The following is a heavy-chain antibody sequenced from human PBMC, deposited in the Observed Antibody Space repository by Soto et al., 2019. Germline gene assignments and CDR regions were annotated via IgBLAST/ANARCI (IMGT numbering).Heavy chain of an antibody. Sequence: QVQLVESGGGLVKPGGSLRLSCAASGFTFSDYYMSWIRQAPGKGLEWVSYISGSGGTIYYAGSVKGRFTISRDNAKNSLYLQMNILSAEDTAVYYCARPISGVGILDYWGQGTLVTVSS. D-gene: IGHD3-3*01. CDR1: GFTFSDYY. V-gene: IGHV3-11*01. J-gene: IGHJ4*02. CDR3: ARPISGVGILDY. CDR2: ISGSGGTI.